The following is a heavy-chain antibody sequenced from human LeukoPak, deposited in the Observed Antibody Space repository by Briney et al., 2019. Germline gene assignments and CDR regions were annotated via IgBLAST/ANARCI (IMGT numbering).Heavy chain of an antibody. D-gene: IGHD5-12*01. Sequence: GGSLRLSCAESGFTFSRYGMQWVRQAPGKGLEGVAVIWYDGSNKYYADSVKGRFTISRDNSKNTLYLQMNSLRAEDTAVYYCARNVIVATILFDYWGQGTLVTVSS. CDR3: ARNVIVATILFDY. CDR1: GFTFSRYG. J-gene: IGHJ4*02. CDR2: IWYDGSNK. V-gene: IGHV3-33*01.